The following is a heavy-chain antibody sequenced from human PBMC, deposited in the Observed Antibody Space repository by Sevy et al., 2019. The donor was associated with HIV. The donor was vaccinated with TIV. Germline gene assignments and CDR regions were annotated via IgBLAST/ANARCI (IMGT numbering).Heavy chain of an antibody. V-gene: IGHV4-59*08. Sequence: SETLSLTCTVSGGSITSLYWNWIRQPPGKGPEWIANIYYNGHINYNPSLKSRVTLSLDTSKNQFSLRRSSVTAADTAMYYCAGENAWGRGYSWGQGTLVTVSS. CDR2: IYYNGHI. D-gene: IGHD1-26*01. CDR3: AGENAWGRGYS. J-gene: IGHJ4*02. CDR1: GGSITSLY.